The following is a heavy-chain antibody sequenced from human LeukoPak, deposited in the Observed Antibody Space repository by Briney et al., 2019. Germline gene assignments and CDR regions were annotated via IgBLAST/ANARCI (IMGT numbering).Heavy chain of an antibody. CDR3: AGEPGCCSGGFCYGGWFDP. CDR1: GGSFSGHY. J-gene: IGHJ5*02. V-gene: IGHV4-34*01. D-gene: IGHD2-15*01. Sequence: SETLSLTCAVYGGSFSGHYWSWIRQPPGKGLEWIGEINHSGSTIYNPSLKSRVTISVDTSKNQLSLNLSYVTAADTAVYYCAGEPGCCSGGFCYGGWFDPWGQGTLVTVSS. CDR2: INHSGST.